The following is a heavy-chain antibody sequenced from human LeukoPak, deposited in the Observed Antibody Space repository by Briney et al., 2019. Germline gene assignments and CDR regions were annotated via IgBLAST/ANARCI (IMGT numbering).Heavy chain of an antibody. J-gene: IGHJ4*02. Sequence: GGSLRLSCAASGFTFSSYGMHWVRQAPGKGLEWVAFIRNDGSDKYYADSVKGRFSISRDNSKNTLYLQMNSLKPEDTAVYYCARDWSLWGQGTLVTVSS. CDR1: GFTFSSYG. CDR2: IRNDGSDK. V-gene: IGHV3-30*02. CDR3: ARDWSL.